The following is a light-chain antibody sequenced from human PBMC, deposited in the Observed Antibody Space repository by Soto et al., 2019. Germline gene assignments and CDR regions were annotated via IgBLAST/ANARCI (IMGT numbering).Light chain of an antibody. Sequence: QSVLTQPRSVSGSPGQSVTISCTGTSSDVGGYNCVSWYQQHPGKAPKLMIYDVTKRPSGVPDRFSGSKSGDTASLAITGLQAEDEADYYCQSYDSSLSGSGVFGGGTKVTVL. CDR2: DVT. CDR1: SSDVGGYNC. CDR3: QSYDSSLSGSGV. V-gene: IGLV2-11*01. J-gene: IGLJ3*02.